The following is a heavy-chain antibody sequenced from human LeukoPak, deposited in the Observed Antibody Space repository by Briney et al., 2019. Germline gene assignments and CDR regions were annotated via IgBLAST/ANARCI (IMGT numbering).Heavy chain of an antibody. CDR1: GYTFTGYY. V-gene: IGHV1-2*02. CDR2: INPNSGGT. J-gene: IGHJ4*02. Sequence: ASVKVSCKASGYTFTGYYMHWVRQAPGQGLEWMGWINPNSGGTNYAQKFQGRVTMTRNTSISTAYMELSSLRSEDTAVYYCARGLGGYSYGSPDYWGQGTLVTVSS. CDR3: ARGLGGYSYGSPDY. D-gene: IGHD5-18*01.